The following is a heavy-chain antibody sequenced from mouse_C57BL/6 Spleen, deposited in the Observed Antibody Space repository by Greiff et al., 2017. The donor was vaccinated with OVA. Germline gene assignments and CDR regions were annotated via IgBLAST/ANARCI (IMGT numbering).Heavy chain of an antibody. CDR2: INPNNGGT. J-gene: IGHJ2*01. CDR3: ARYYYSKEEGNYFDY. V-gene: IGHV1-26*01. CDR1: GYTFTDYY. D-gene: IGHD2-5*01. Sequence: EVQLQQSGPELVKPGASVKISCKASGYTFTDYYMNWVKQSHGKSLEWIGDINPNNGGTSYNQKFKGKATLTVDKSSSTAYMELRSLTSEDSAVYYCARYYYSKEEGNYFDYWGQGTTLTVSS.